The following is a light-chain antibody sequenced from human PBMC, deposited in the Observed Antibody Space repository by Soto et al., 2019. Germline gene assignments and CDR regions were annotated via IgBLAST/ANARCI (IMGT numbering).Light chain of an antibody. CDR2: EVS. CDR1: SSDVGGYNF. CDR3: FSYAGSSIWV. J-gene: IGLJ3*02. V-gene: IGLV2-23*02. Sequence: QSALAQPASVSGSPGQSITVSCTGTSSDVGGYNFVSWYQQHPGKAPKLIIYEVSHRPSWVSNRFSGSKSGNTASLTISGLQAEDEADYYCFSYAGSSIWVFGGGTKVTVL.